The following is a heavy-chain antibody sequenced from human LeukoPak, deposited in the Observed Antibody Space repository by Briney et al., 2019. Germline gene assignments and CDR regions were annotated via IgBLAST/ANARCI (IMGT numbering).Heavy chain of an antibody. CDR2: IYHSGST. CDR3: ARVIAGYCSSTSCYKGYYYYYMDV. V-gene: IGHV4-59*12. D-gene: IGHD2-2*02. J-gene: IGHJ6*03. Sequence: SETLSLTCTVSGGSISSYYWSWIRQPPGKGLEWIGYIYHSGSTYYNPSLKSRVTISVDRSKNQFSLKLSSVTAADTAVYYCARVIAGYCSSTSCYKGYYYYYMDVWGKGTTVTVSS. CDR1: GGSISSYY.